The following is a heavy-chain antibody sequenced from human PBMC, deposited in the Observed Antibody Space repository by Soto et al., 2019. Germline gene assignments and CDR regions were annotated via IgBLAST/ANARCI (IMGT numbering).Heavy chain of an antibody. J-gene: IGHJ4*02. CDR2: INKNGGEK. CDR1: RFTFSSYS. Sequence: EVQLVESGGGLVQPGGSLRLSCAASRFTFSSYSMSWVRQAPGKGLEWVANINKNGGEKYYVDSVKGRFTISRDNAKNSLYLQMNSLRAEDTAVYYCARPWDTAMVSTWNYWGQGTLVTVSS. CDR3: ARPWDTAMVSTWNY. V-gene: IGHV3-7*03. D-gene: IGHD5-18*01.